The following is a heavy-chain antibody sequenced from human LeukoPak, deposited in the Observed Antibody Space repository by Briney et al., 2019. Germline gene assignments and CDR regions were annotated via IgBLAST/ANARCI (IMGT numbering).Heavy chain of an antibody. CDR2: IKEDGSDK. CDR1: GFTFSNYW. CDR3: ATRYASGPIADY. D-gene: IGHD3-10*01. Sequence: PGGSLRLSCAASGFTFSNYWMNWVRLAPGKGLEWVANIKEDGSDKYYVDSVKGRFTISRDNAKNSLYLQMNSLRAEDTALYYCATRYASGPIADYWGQGTLVTVSS. V-gene: IGHV3-7*03. J-gene: IGHJ4*02.